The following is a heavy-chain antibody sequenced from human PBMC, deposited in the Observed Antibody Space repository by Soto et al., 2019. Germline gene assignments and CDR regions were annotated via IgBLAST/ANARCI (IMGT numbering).Heavy chain of an antibody. Sequence: GGSLRLSCAASGFTFSSYGMHWVRQAPGKGLEWVAVIWYDGSNKYYADSVKGRFTMSRDNSKNTLYLQMNSLRAEDTAVYYCARGIAVAGTAGERVGGYMDVWGKGTTVTVSS. CDR2: IWYDGSNK. V-gene: IGHV3-33*01. D-gene: IGHD6-19*01. CDR1: GFTFSSYG. J-gene: IGHJ6*03. CDR3: ARGIAVAGTAGERVGGYMDV.